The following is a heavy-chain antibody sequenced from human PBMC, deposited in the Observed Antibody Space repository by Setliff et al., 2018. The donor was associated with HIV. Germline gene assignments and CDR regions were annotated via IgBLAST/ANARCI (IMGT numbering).Heavy chain of an antibody. J-gene: IGHJ6*03. V-gene: IGHV1-69*05. D-gene: IGHD3-22*01. CDR1: GGTFSSFA. Sequence: SVKVSCKTSGGTFSSFALSWVRQAPGQGLEWMGGIIPAFGTANYAQKFQGRVTMTRDTSISTAYMELNNLKFEDTAVYYCARARRDSYDRGRRNHYYIDVWGKGTTVTVSS. CDR2: IIPAFGTA. CDR3: ARARRDSYDRGRRNHYYIDV.